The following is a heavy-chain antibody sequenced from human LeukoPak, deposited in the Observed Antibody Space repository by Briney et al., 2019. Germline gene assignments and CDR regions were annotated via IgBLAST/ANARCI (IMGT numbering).Heavy chain of an antibody. D-gene: IGHD6-6*01. CDR1: GGSFSGYY. CDR2: IFYSGST. Sequence: SETLSLTCAVYGGSFSGYYWSWIRQPPGKGLEWIGNIFYSGSTYYSPSLRSRVTISLDTSRNQFSLKLSSVTAADTAVYYCARHTQYNYYYYMDVWGKGTTVTISS. CDR3: ARHTQYNYYYYMDV. J-gene: IGHJ6*03. V-gene: IGHV4-34*12.